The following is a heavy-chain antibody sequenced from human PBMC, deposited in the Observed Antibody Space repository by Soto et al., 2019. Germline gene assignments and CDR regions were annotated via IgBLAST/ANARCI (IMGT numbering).Heavy chain of an antibody. CDR1: GGSISSGGFY. V-gene: IGHV4-31*03. CDR2: IYHSGST. Sequence: QVQLQQSGPGLVKPSQTLSLTCTVSGGSISSGGFYWSWIRQYPGKGLEWIGYIYHSGSTYYNPSLKSRLSMSIDTSKNQFSLKLSSVTAADTALYFCARWGDSYTIFDYWGQGTRVTVSS. J-gene: IGHJ4*02. D-gene: IGHD5-18*01. CDR3: ARWGDSYTIFDY.